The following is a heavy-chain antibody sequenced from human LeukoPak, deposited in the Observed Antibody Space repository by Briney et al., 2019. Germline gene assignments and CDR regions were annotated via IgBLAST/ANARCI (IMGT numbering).Heavy chain of an antibody. Sequence: TSETLSLTCTVSGGSISSGDYYWSWIRLPPGKGLEWIGYIYYSGSTYYNPSLKSRVTISVDTSKNQFPLKLSSVTAADTAVYYCARVHYSGSYYFDYWGQGTLVTVSS. CDR1: GGSISSGDYY. V-gene: IGHV4-30-4*01. CDR2: IYYSGST. J-gene: IGHJ4*02. D-gene: IGHD1-26*01. CDR3: ARVHYSGSYYFDY.